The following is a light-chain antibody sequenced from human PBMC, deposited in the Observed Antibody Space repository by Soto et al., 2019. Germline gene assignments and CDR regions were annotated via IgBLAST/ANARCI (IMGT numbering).Light chain of an antibody. CDR1: QTIYNN. V-gene: IGKV3-15*01. J-gene: IGKJ4*01. Sequence: EIVMTQSPANLSVSPGERATLSCRASQTIYNNVAWYQRRPGQAPRLLIYDASTRATSVPARFSGSGSGTDFTLSISDLQSADWAVYYCQQFNKWPPTFGGGAKVDTK. CDR2: DAS. CDR3: QQFNKWPPT.